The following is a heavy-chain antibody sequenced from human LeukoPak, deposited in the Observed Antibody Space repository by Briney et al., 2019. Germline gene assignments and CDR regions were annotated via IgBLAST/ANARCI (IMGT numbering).Heavy chain of an antibody. J-gene: IGHJ5*02. V-gene: IGHV4-30-4*01. CDR2: MYYSGST. D-gene: IGHD3-22*01. CDR1: GGSISSGDYY. CDR3: ARPYYYDSRIDP. Sequence: SETLSLACTVSGGSISSGDYYWNWIRQPPGKGLEWIAYMYYSGSTYYNPSLKSRVTMSADTSKNQLSLKLSSVTAADTAVYYCARPYYYDSRIDPWGQGILVTVSS.